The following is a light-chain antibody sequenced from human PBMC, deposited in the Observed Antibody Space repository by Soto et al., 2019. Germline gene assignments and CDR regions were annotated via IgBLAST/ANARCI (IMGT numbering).Light chain of an antibody. CDR1: SSNIGSNI. CDR3: AAWDDSLNGVV. CDR2: SNN. Sequence: QSVLTQPPSASGTPGQRVTISCSGSSSNIGSNIVNWYQQLPGTAPKLLIYSNNRRPSGVPDRFSGSKSGTSASLAISGLQSEDEAEYYCAAWDDSLNGVVFGGGTKLTVL. V-gene: IGLV1-44*01. J-gene: IGLJ2*01.